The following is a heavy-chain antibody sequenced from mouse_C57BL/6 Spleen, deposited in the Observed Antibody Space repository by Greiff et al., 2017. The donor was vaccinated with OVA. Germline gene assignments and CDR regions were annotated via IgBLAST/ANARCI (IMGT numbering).Heavy chain of an antibody. V-gene: IGHV3-1*01. CDR1: GYSITSGYD. CDR3: ARARRDGGYFDV. J-gene: IGHJ1*03. Sequence: EVMLVESGPGMVKPSQSLSLTCTVTGYSITSGYDWHWIRHFPGNKLEWMGYISYSGSTNYNPSLKSRISITHDTSKNHFFLKLNSVTTEDTATYYCARARRDGGYFDVWGTGTTVTVSS. CDR2: ISYSGST. D-gene: IGHD3-3*01.